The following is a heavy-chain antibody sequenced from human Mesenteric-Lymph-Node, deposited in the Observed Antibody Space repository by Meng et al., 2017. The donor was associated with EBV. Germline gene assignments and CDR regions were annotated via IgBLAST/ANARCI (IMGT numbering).Heavy chain of an antibody. J-gene: IGHJ5*02. D-gene: IGHD3-3*01. CDR3: ARDHSSGYGFWSTYSVFDP. CDR1: SGTISGHD. CDR2: IDYSGTT. V-gene: IGHV4-59*11. Sequence: HVQPQESGSGLVKPSETLSLTGSGSSGTISGHDWSWIRQAAGKGLEWIGQIDYSGTTKYNPSLKSRVTLSVDTSKNQLSLRLTSVIAADTAIYYCARDHSSGYGFWSTYSVFDPWGQGTLVTVSS.